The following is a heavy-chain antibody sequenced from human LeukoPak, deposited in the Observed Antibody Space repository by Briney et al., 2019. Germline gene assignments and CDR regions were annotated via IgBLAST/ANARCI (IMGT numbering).Heavy chain of an antibody. V-gene: IGHV4-39*01. CDR2: IYLDGRT. J-gene: IGHJ6*03. D-gene: IGHD1-26*01. CDR3: VRLGGSYFRHGYYFYYMDI. CDR1: GGSLTDSSFF. Sequence: SETLSLTCTVSGGSLTDSSFFWGWIRQSPGAGLEWIGKIYLDGRTNYDPSLRNRVTISVDTSKNQFSLRLTSVTAADRAVYYCVRLGGSYFRHGYYFYYMDIWGKGTTVTVSS.